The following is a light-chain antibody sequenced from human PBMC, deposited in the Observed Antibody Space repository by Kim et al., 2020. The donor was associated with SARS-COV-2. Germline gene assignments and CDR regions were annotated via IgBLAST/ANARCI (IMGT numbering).Light chain of an antibody. CDR1: SSDVGNYNL. Sequence: QSALTQPASVSGSPGQSITISCTGTSSDVGNYNLVSWYQQYPGKAPKLMIYEGSKWPSGVSTRFSGSKSGNTAALTISGLQAEDEADYHCCSYAGSGTWVFGGGTKLTVL. J-gene: IGLJ3*02. V-gene: IGLV2-23*01. CDR3: CSYAGSGTWV. CDR2: EGS.